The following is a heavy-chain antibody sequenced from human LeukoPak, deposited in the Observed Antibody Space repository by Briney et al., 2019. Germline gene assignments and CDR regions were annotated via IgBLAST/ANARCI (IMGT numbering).Heavy chain of an antibody. J-gene: IGHJ3*02. CDR1: GFTFSSYG. V-gene: IGHV3-33*01. CDR2: IWYDGSNK. CDR3: ARQITILGVADAFDI. Sequence: GGSLRLSCAVSGFTFSSYGMQWVRQAPGKGLEWVAVIWYDGSNKYYADSVKGRFTISRDNSKNTLYLQMNSLRAEDTAVYYCARQITILGVADAFDIWGQGTMVTVSS. D-gene: IGHD3-3*01.